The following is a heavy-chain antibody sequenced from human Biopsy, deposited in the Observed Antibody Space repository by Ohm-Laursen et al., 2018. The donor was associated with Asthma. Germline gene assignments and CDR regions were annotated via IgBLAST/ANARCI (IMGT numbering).Heavy chain of an antibody. CDR3: VKDIRLQLWGFDS. J-gene: IGHJ4*02. CDR1: GFSFANYA. CDR2: IKHDGSEK. D-gene: IGHD6-13*01. Sequence: SLRLSCAASGFSFANYAMGWARQAPGKGLEWVANIKHDGSEKNHVDSLKGRFTISRDNAKNSLYLQMNSLRGADTALYYCVKDIRLQLWGFDSWGQGTLVTVSS. V-gene: IGHV3-7*03.